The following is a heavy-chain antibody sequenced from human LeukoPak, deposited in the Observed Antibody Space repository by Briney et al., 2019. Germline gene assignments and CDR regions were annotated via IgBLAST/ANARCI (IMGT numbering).Heavy chain of an antibody. Sequence: PSETLSLTCTVSGDSLTNFYWSWIRQPAGKELEWIGRVYTNERTKYNPSLKSRLTMSVDTSSNQVFLRLTSVSAADTAVYYCARDVGFPARFDSWGQGILVTVSS. CDR3: ARDVGFPARFDS. CDR1: GDSLTNFY. J-gene: IGHJ5*01. V-gene: IGHV4-4*07. CDR2: VYTNERT. D-gene: IGHD1-26*01.